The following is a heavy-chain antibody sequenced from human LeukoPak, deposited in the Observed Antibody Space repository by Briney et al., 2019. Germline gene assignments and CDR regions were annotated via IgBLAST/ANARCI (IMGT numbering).Heavy chain of an antibody. Sequence: SETLSLTCTVSGGSISSSSYYWGWIRQPPGKGLEWIGEIYHSGSTNYNPSLKSRVTISVDKSKNQFSLKLSSVTAADTAVYYCARESCSLGFDYWGQGTLVTVSS. J-gene: IGHJ4*02. D-gene: IGHD2-15*01. CDR3: ARESCSLGFDY. CDR2: IYHSGST. CDR1: GGSISSSSYY. V-gene: IGHV4-39*07.